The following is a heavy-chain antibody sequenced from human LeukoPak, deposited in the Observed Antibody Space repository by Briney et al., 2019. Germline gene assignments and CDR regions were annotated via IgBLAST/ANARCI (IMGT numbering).Heavy chain of an antibody. CDR1: GFTFSSYD. Sequence: PGGSLRLSCAASGFTFSSYDMSWVRQAPGKGLEWVSAISGSGGSTYYADSVKGRFTISRDNSEKKLYLQMNSLRAEDTAVYYCAKDLHYGSADYWGQGTLVTVSS. CDR2: ISGSGGST. CDR3: AKDLHYGSADY. J-gene: IGHJ4*02. D-gene: IGHD3-10*01. V-gene: IGHV3-23*01.